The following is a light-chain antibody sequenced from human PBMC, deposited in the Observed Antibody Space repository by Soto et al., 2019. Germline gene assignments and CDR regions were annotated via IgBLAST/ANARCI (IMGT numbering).Light chain of an antibody. CDR3: QEWDSSTAGV. CDR2: QNS. V-gene: IGLV3-1*01. J-gene: IGLJ1*01. CDR1: KLGDKY. Sequence: SYELTQPPSVSVSPGQTASITCSGDKLGDKYACWYQQKPGQSPVLVIYQNSKRPSGIPERFSGSNSGNTGTLTISGTQAMDEADYYCQEWDSSTAGVFGTGTKLTVL.